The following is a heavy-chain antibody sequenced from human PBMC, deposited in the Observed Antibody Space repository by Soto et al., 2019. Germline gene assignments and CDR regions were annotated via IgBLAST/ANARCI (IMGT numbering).Heavy chain of an antibody. D-gene: IGHD2-21*01. CDR3: AKKSVEGDWFDP. CDR1: GYTFTDYY. CDR2: INPDSGGT. J-gene: IGHJ5*02. V-gene: IGHV1-2*02. Sequence: EASVKVSCKASGYTFTDYYMHWVRQAPGQGLEWMGWINPDSGGTNYAQKFQGRVTMTRDTSISTAYMELSRLRSDDTAVYYCAKKSVEGDWFDPWGQGTLVTVSS.